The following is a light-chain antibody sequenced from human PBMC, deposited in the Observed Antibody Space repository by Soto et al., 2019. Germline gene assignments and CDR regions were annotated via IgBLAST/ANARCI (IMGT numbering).Light chain of an antibody. CDR3: QQYNNWPPLT. J-gene: IGKJ4*01. CDR1: QSVSSN. Sequence: EIVVMQSPATLSVSPGERATLSCRASQSVSSNLAWYQQKPGQAPRLLIYGASTRATGIPARFSGSGSGTEFTLTISSLQSEDFAVYYCQQYNNWPPLTFGGGTKVDIK. CDR2: GAS. V-gene: IGKV3-15*01.